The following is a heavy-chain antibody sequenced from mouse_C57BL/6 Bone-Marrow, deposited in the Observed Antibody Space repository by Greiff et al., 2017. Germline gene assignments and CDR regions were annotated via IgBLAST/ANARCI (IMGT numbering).Heavy chain of an antibody. Sequence: EVKLMESGGGLVQPGESLKLSCESNEYEFPSHDMSWVRKTPEKRLELVAAINSDGGSTYYPDTMERRFIISRDNTKKTLYLQMSSLKSEDTALYYCARQGEDYAMDYWGQGTSVTVSS. CDR3: ARQGEDYAMDY. CDR1: EYEFPSHD. CDR2: INSDGGST. J-gene: IGHJ4*01. V-gene: IGHV5-2*01.